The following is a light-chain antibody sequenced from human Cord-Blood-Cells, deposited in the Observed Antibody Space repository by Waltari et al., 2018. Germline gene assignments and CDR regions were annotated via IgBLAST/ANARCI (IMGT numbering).Light chain of an antibody. CDR2: AAS. J-gene: IGKJ4*01. V-gene: IGKV1-39*01. Sequence: DIQMTQSPSSVSASVVPTVTITCRASQSISSYLNWYQQKPGKAPKLLIYAASSLQSGVPSRFSGSGSGTDFTLTISSLQPEDFATYYCQQSYSTPITFGGGTKVEIK. CDR3: QQSYSTPIT. CDR1: QSISSY.